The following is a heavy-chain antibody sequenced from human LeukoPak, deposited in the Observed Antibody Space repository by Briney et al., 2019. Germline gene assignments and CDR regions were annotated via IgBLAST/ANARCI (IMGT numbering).Heavy chain of an antibody. D-gene: IGHD3-3*01. CDR1: GGSFSGYY. J-gene: IGHJ4*02. CDR3: AGGRYDYPNFDY. Sequence: SETLSLTCAVYGGSFSGYYWSWIRQPPGKGLEWIGEINHSGSTNYNPSLKSRVTISVDTSKNQFSLKLSSVTAADTAVYYCAGGRYDYPNFDYWGQGTLVTVSS. CDR2: INHSGST. V-gene: IGHV4-34*01.